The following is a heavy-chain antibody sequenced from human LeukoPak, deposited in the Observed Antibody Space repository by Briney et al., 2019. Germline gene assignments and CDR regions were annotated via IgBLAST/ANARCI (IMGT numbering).Heavy chain of an antibody. Sequence: PGGSLRLSCAAYGFTFSSYAMHWVRQAPGKGLEWVAVISYDGSNKYYADSVKGRFTISRDNSKNTLYLQMNSLRAEDTAVYYCARDQLLWFGEPRGVFDYWGQGTLVTVSS. V-gene: IGHV3-30-3*01. CDR2: ISYDGSNK. J-gene: IGHJ4*02. CDR3: ARDQLLWFGEPRGVFDY. CDR1: GFTFSSYA. D-gene: IGHD3-10*01.